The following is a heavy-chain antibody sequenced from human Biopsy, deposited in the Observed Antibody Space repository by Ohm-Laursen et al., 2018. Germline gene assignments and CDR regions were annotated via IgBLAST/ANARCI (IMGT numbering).Heavy chain of an antibody. D-gene: IGHD3-3*01. V-gene: IGHV4-59*01. Sequence: GTLSLTCSVSGESMGTYYWSWIRQPPGKVMEWIASIYYSGTTHKNPSLKSRVTISVDTSQGLLSLDLSSVTAADTAVYYCARVRGGFLEWFDYWGQGTLVTVSS. CDR1: GESMGTYY. CDR3: ARVRGGFLEWFDY. CDR2: IYYSGTT. J-gene: IGHJ5*01.